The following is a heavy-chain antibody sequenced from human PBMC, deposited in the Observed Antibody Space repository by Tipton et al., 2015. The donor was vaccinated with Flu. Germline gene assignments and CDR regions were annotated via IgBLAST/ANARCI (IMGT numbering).Heavy chain of an antibody. D-gene: IGHD4-17*01. CDR2: IYYSGST. V-gene: IGHV4-59*12. Sequence: TLSLTCTVSGGSISSYYWSWIRQPPGKGLEWIGYIYYSGSTNYNPSLKSRVTISVDTSKNQFSLKLSSVTAADTAVYYCARDGDLNTRYYYYGMDVWGQGTTVTVSS. J-gene: IGHJ6*02. CDR1: GGSISSYY. CDR3: ARDGDLNTRYYYYGMDV.